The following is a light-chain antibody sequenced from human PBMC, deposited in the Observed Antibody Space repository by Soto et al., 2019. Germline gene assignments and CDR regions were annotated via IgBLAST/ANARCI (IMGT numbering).Light chain of an antibody. J-gene: IGLJ2*01. CDR1: VTDVGSYTS. V-gene: IGLV2-14*01. CDR3: SSYGGDQTVK. CDR2: EVN. Sequence: QSALTQPASVSGSPGQSITISCTGTVTDVGSYTSVSWYKQNPGKAPTLLIFEVNNRPSGVSSRFAGSKSGSTATLDISGLRAEDAGDFYCSSYGGDQTVKVGGGTKLTVL.